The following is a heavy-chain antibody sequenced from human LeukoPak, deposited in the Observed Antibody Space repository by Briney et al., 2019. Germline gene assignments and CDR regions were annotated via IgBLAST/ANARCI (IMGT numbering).Heavy chain of an antibody. D-gene: IGHD3-22*01. J-gene: IGHJ4*02. Sequence: GGSLRLSCTASGFTFGDYAMSWVRQAPGKGLEWVGFIRSKAYGGTTEYAASVKGRFTISRDDSKSIAYLQMNSLKTEDTAVYYCTRERVGGTYDSSGYYVHDYWGQGTLVTVSS. CDR1: GFTFGDYA. V-gene: IGHV3-49*04. CDR3: TRERVGGTYDSSGYYVHDY. CDR2: IRSKAYGGTT.